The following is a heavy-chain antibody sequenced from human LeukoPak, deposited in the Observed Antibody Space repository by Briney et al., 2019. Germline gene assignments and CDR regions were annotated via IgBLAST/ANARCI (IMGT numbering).Heavy chain of an antibody. J-gene: IGHJ4*02. V-gene: IGHV3-7*01. CDR1: GFTFSSYW. D-gene: IGHD6-13*01. Sequence: GGSLRLSCAASGFTFSSYWMSWVRQAPGKGLEWVANIKQDGSEKYYVDSVKGRFTTSRDNAKNSLYLQMNSLRAEDTAVYYCAGGIAAAADDLYWGQGTLVTVSS. CDR3: AGGIAAAADDLY. CDR2: IKQDGSEK.